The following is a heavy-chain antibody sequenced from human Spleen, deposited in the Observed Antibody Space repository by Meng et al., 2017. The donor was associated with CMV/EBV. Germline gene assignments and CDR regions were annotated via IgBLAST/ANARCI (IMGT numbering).Heavy chain of an antibody. Sequence: GESLKISCVASGFTFSIYAMSWVRQAPGKGLEWVSAISGSGGSTYYADSVKGRFTISRDNSKNTLYLQMISLRAEDTAVYYCAKGRGYCSSTSCLTGFDPWGQGTLVTVSS. CDR2: ISGSGGST. J-gene: IGHJ5*02. CDR3: AKGRGYCSSTSCLTGFDP. V-gene: IGHV3-23*01. D-gene: IGHD2-2*01. CDR1: GFTFSIYA.